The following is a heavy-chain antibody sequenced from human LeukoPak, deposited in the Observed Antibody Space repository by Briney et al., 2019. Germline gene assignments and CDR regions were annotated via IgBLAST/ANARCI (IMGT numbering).Heavy chain of an antibody. CDR2: ISSSTV. V-gene: IGHV3-48*01. D-gene: IGHD6-13*01. Sequence: PGGSLRLSCAASGFTFSSYNMNWVRQAPGKGLEWASYISSSTVYYADSVKGRFTISRDIAKNSLYLQMKSLRAEDTALYYCAREDSSSRLNYFDYWGQGTLVTVSS. CDR1: GFTFSSYN. J-gene: IGHJ4*02. CDR3: AREDSSSRLNYFDY.